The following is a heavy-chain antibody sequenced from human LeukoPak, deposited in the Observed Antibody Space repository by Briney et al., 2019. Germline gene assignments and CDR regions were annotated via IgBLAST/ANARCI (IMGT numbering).Heavy chain of an antibody. V-gene: IGHV4-39*02. J-gene: IGHJ6*02. CDR1: GGSISSISSNNYH. Sequence: SETLSLTCIVSGGSISSISSNNYHWGWFRQPPGKGLEWIGSIYYSGSTYYNPSLKSRVTISVDTSKNQFSLKLSSVTAAATALYYCAREMGVVTAHGIDVWGQGTTVTVSS. D-gene: IGHD4-23*01. CDR2: IYYSGST. CDR3: AREMGVVTAHGIDV.